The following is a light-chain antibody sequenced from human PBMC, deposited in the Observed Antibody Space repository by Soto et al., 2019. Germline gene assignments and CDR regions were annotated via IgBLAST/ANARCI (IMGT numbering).Light chain of an antibody. CDR3: SSYTSISGWV. CDR2: EVS. Sequence: QSVLTQPASVSGSPGQWITISCTGTSSDVGGYNYVSWYQQHPGKAPKLMIYEVSNRPSGVSNRFSGSKSGNTASLAISGLQAEDEADYYCSSYTSISGWVFGVGTKVTVL. CDR1: SSDVGGYNY. V-gene: IGLV2-14*01. J-gene: IGLJ3*02.